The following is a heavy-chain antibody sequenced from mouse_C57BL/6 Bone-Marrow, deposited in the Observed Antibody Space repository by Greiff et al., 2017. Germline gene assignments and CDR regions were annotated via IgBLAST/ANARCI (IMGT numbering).Heavy chain of an antibody. CDR2: IDPSDSYT. Sequence: QVHVKQSGAELVRPGTSVKLSCKASGYTFTSYWMHWVKQRPGQGLEWIGVIDPSDSYTNYNQKFKGKATLTVDTSSSTAYMQLSSLTSEDSAVYYCARLFAYWGQGTLVTVSA. CDR1: GYTFTSYW. J-gene: IGHJ3*01. V-gene: IGHV1-59*01. CDR3: ARLFAY.